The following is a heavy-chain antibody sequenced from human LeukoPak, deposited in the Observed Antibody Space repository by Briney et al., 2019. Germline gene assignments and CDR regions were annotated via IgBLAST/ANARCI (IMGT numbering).Heavy chain of an antibody. CDR2: IYYSGST. CDR1: GGSITRSGYY. CDR3: ATDIRGGSYFGD. V-gene: IGHV4-39*07. Sequence: PSETLSLTCTVSGGSITRSGYYWGWIRQPPGKSLEWIGSIYYSGSTYYNPSLKSRLTMSVDTSKNKFSLKLNSVTAADTAVYYCATDIRGGSYFGDWGQGALVTVSS. D-gene: IGHD1-26*01. J-gene: IGHJ4*02.